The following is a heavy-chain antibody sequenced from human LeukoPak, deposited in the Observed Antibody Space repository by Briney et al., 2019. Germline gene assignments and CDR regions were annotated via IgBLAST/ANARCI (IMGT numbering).Heavy chain of an antibody. J-gene: IGHJ6*02. Sequence: ASVKVSCKASGYTFTGYHMHWVRQAPGQGLEWMGRINPNSGDTNYAQKFQGRVTMTRDTSISTAYMELSRLRSDDTAVYYCARDWRADPFWSGFDRGLNYYYGMDVWGQGTTVTVSS. CDR2: INPNSGDT. V-gene: IGHV1-2*06. CDR3: ARDWRADPFWSGFDRGLNYYYGMDV. CDR1: GYTFTGYH. D-gene: IGHD3-3*01.